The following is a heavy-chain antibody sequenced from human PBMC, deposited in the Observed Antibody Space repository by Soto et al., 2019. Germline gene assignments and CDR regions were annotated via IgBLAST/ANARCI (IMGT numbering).Heavy chain of an antibody. CDR1: GFTFGDSY. Sequence: GGSLRLSWAGSGFTFGDSYMSWIRQAPGKGLEWLSYISPGSRYPAYADSVKGRFTISRDNAKRSLYVQMMSLTAEDTAIYYCVRGGGGGLFDPWGEGTMVTVAS. D-gene: IGHD2-15*01. CDR3: VRGGGGGLFDP. CDR2: ISPGSRYP. V-gene: IGHV3-11*06. J-gene: IGHJ5*02.